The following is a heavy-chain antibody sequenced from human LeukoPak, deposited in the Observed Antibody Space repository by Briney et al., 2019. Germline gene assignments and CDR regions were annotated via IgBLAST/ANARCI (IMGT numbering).Heavy chain of an antibody. V-gene: IGHV4-59*01. Sequence: SETLSLTCTVSGGSISSYYWSWIRQPPGKGLEWIGYIYYSGSTNYNPSLKSRVTISVDTSKNQFSLKLSSVTAADTAVYYCARDFNGGNSGWFDPWGQGTLVTVSS. CDR2: IYYSGST. CDR1: GGSISSYY. CDR3: ARDFNGGNSGWFDP. D-gene: IGHD4-23*01. J-gene: IGHJ5*02.